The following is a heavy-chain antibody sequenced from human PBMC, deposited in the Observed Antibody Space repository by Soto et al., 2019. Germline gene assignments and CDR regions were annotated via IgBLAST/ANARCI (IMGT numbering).Heavy chain of an antibody. Sequence: QVQLQESGPGLVKPSETLSLTCTVSGGSISSYYWSWIRQPAGKGLEWIGRIYTSGSTNYNPSLKSRVTMSVDTSKNQFSLKLSSVAAADTAVYYGASAKESTMVRGVIGYWGQGTLVTVSS. CDR2: IYTSGST. V-gene: IGHV4-4*07. CDR1: GGSISSYY. CDR3: ASAKESTMVRGVIGY. J-gene: IGHJ4*02. D-gene: IGHD3-10*01.